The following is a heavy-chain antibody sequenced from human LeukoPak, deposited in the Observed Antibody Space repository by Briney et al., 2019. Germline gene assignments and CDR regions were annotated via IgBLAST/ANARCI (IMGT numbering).Heavy chain of an antibody. D-gene: IGHD4-11*01. CDR3: ARDRFDNYVPEY. J-gene: IGHJ4*02. V-gene: IGHV3-30*04. CDR2: ISYDGSNK. CDR1: GFTFSSYA. Sequence: PGGSLRLSCAASGFTFSSYAMHWVRQAPGKGLERVAVISYDGSNKYYADSVKGRFTISRDNSKNTLYLQMNSLRAEDTAVYYCARDRFDNYVPEYWGQGTLVTVSS.